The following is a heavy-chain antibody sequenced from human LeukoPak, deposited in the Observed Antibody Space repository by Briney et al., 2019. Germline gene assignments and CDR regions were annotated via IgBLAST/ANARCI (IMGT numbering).Heavy chain of an antibody. CDR3: ARDLSGTDSSGYYSRGFQH. CDR1: GGSISSYY. CDR2: IHYTGST. V-gene: IGHV4-59*12. Sequence: PSETLSLTCTVSGGSISSYYWSWIRQSPGKGLECIGYIHYTGSTNYNPSLKSRVTISVETSKNQFSLKLSSVTAADTAVYYCARDLSGTDSSGYYSRGFQHWGQGTLVTVSS. J-gene: IGHJ1*01. D-gene: IGHD3-22*01.